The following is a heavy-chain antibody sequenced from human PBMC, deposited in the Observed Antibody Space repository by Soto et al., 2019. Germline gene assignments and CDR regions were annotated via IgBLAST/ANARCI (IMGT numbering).Heavy chain of an antibody. CDR3: ARGRGDIVVVPAPTARYYYYMDV. Sequence: QVQLQQWGAGLLKPSETLSLTCAVYGGSFSGYYWSWIRQPPGKGLEWIGEINHSGSTNYNPSLKSRVTISVDTSKNQFSLKLSSVPAADTAVYYCARGRGDIVVVPAPTARYYYYMDVWGKGTTVTVSS. CDR2: INHSGST. CDR1: GGSFSGYY. D-gene: IGHD2-2*01. V-gene: IGHV4-34*01. J-gene: IGHJ6*03.